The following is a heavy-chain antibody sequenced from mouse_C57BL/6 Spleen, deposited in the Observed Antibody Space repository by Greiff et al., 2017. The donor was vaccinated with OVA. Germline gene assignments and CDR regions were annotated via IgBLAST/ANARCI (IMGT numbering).Heavy chain of an antibody. CDR1: GYTFPSYW. V-gene: IGHV1-55*01. CDR2: IYPGSGST. J-gene: IGHJ3*01. D-gene: IGHD4-1*01. Sequence: QVQLQQPGAELVKPGASVQMSCKASGYTFPSYWITWVKQRPGQGLEWIGDIYPGSGSTNYNEKFKSKATLTVDTSSSTAYMQLSSLTSEDFAGYYGASPAGKGAWSARWCEVGLVTVS. CDR3: ASPAGKGAWSAR.